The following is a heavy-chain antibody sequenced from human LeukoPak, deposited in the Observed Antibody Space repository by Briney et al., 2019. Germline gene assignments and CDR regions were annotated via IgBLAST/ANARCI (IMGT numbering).Heavy chain of an antibody. V-gene: IGHV4-59*01. CDR1: GGSISSYY. J-gene: IGHJ4*02. Sequence: SETLSLTCTVSGGSISSYYWSWIRQPPGKGLEGIGYIYYSGSTNYNPSLKSRVTISVDTSKNQFSLKLSTVTAADTAVYYCARGYYDILTGAYYFDYWGQGTLVTVSS. CDR2: IYYSGST. CDR3: ARGYYDILTGAYYFDY. D-gene: IGHD3-9*01.